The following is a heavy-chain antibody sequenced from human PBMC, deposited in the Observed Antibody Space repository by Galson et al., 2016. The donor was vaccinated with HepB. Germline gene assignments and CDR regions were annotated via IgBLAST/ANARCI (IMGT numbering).Heavy chain of an antibody. CDR2: IWYDGSSK. CDR3: ARDAQQLLRGYYYRMDV. V-gene: IGHV3-33*01. Sequence: SLRLSCAASGFTFSKYGMHWVRQAPGKGLGWVAGIWYDGSSKNYADSVKGRFIIFRDNSRNTLYLEMNSLRAEDTAVYYCARDAQQLLRGYYYRMDVWGQGTTVTVSS. CDR1: GFTFSKYG. J-gene: IGHJ6*01. D-gene: IGHD1-1*01.